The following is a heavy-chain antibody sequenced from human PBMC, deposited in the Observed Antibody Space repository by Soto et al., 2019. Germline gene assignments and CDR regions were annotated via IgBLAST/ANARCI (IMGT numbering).Heavy chain of an antibody. CDR3: ARNLNAYNIVVVPAAIGTAPFDI. V-gene: IGHV3-9*01. D-gene: IGHD2-2*02. Sequence: PGGSLRLSCAASGFTFDDYAMHWVRQAPGKGLEWVSGISWNSGSIGYADSVKGRFTISRDNAKNSLYLQMNSLRAEDTALYYCARNLNAYNIVVVPAAIGTAPFDIWGQGIMVTVSS. CDR1: GFTFDDYA. CDR2: ISWNSGSI. J-gene: IGHJ3*02.